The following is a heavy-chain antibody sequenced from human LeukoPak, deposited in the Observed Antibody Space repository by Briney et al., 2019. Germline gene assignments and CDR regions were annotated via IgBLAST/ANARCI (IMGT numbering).Heavy chain of an antibody. CDR1: GDSISYFY. CDR2: IYYSGST. J-gene: IGHJ4*02. V-gene: IGHV4-39*07. D-gene: IGHD2-8*01. CDR3: ARGYCTNAVCSLGPTQA. Sequence: PSETLSLTCSVSGDSISYFYWGWIRQPPGKGLEWIGSIYYSGSTYYNPSLKSRVTISVDTSKNQFSLKLSSVTAADPAVYYCARGYCTNAVCSLGPTQAWGQGTLVTVSS.